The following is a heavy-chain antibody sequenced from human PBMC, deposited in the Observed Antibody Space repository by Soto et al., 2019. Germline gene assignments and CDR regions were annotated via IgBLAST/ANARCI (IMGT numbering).Heavy chain of an antibody. Sequence: GGSLRLSCAASGFIFSGSAIRWVRQASGKGLEWVGRIRSRANNFATSSAASVKGRFTFSRDDSKNTAYLQMNTLKPEDTAVYYCARGQGAAIGDYYYHGMDVWGQGTTVTVSS. CDR2: IRSRANNFAT. CDR3: ARGQGAAIGDYYYHGMDV. J-gene: IGHJ6*02. V-gene: IGHV3-73*01. D-gene: IGHD2-2*02. CDR1: GFIFSGSA.